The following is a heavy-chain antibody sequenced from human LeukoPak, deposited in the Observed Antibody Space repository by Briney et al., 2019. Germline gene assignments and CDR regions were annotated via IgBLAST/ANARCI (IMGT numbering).Heavy chain of an antibody. V-gene: IGHV4-39*01. J-gene: IGHJ4*02. CDR2: INYSGTT. CDR1: GGAITNDNYY. Sequence: MASETLSLTCTVPGGAITNDNYYWGWIRQPPGKGLEWLVSINYSGTTYYNPSLNGRVSISVDTSRTQFSLRLTSVTAADTAVYYCARLSDYWSQGILVTVSS. CDR3: ARLSDY.